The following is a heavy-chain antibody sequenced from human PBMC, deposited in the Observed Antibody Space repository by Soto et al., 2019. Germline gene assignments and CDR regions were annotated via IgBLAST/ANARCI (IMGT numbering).Heavy chain of an antibody. CDR3: AREEVVTATYIFDY. CDR1: GFTFSSYG. V-gene: IGHV3-33*01. D-gene: IGHD2-21*02. Sequence: GGSLRLSCAASGFTFSSYGMHWVRQAPGKGLEWVAVIWYDGSNKYYADSVKGRFTISRDNSKNTLYLQMNSLRAEDTAVYYCAREEVVTATYIFDYWGQGTLVTVSS. CDR2: IWYDGSNK. J-gene: IGHJ4*02.